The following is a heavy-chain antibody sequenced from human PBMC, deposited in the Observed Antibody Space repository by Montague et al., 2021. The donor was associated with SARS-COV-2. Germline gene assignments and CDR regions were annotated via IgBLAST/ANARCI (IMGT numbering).Heavy chain of an antibody. D-gene: IGHD1-14*01. J-gene: IGHJ4*02. V-gene: IGHV4-34*01. CDR3: ARVGRKQNYYFDY. CDR2: INHGGST. CDR1: GSSFSGYY. Sequence: SETLSLTCAVHGSSFSGYYWNWIRQSPGKGLEWIGEINHGGSTKFSPSLKGRLTISTDTSKNQFSLKLRSVTAADTAVYFCARVGRKQNYYFDYWGQGALVTVSS.